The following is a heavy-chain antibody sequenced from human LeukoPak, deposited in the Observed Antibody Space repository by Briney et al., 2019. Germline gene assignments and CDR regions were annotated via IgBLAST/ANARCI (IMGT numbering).Heavy chain of an antibody. D-gene: IGHD2-2*02. Sequence: SETLSLTCAVSGGSFSGYYWSWIRQPPGKGLEWIGEIRYTGNTNYNPSLESRVSISLDKSKMQLSLRLNSVTAADTAVYFCTRSGLTGMREYPRADYYYYGMDVWGQGTAVTVSS. CDR1: GGSFSGYY. V-gene: IGHV4-34*01. CDR3: TRSGLTGMREYPRADYYYYGMDV. CDR2: IRYTGNT. J-gene: IGHJ6*01.